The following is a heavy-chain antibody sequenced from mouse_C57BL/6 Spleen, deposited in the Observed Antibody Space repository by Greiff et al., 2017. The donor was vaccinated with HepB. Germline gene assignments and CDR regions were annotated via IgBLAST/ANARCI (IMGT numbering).Heavy chain of an antibody. V-gene: IGHV1-39*01. Sequence: EVQLQESGPELVKPGASVKISCKASGYSFTDYNMNWVKQSNGKSLEWIGVINPNYGTTSYNQKFKGKATLTVDQSSSTAYMQLNSLTSEDSAVYYCARRNLLSYRDYAMVYWGQGTSVTVSS. CDR2: INPNYGTT. CDR1: GYSFTDYN. J-gene: IGHJ4*01. CDR3: ARRNLLSYRDYAMVY. D-gene: IGHD2-1*01.